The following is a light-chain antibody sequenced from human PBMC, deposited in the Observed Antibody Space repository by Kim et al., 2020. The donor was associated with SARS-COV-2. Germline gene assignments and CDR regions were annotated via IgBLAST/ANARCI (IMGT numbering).Light chain of an antibody. V-gene: IGLV3-19*01. J-gene: IGLJ2*01. CDR1: SLRTYY. CDR3: NSRDSNDNVV. CDR2: GKN. Sequence: SSELTQDPAVSVALGQTVRITCQGDSLRTYYATWYQQKPGQAPILVLYGKNNRPSGIPDRFSGSTSGNTASLTITGTQAGDAADYYCNSRDSNDNVVFGGGTRLTVL.